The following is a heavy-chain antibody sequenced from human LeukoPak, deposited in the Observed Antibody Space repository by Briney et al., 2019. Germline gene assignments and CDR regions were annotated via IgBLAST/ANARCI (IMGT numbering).Heavy chain of an antibody. Sequence: GGSLRLSCAASGFTFSSYSMNWVRQAPGKGLEWVSSISSSSSYIYYADSVKGRFTISRDNAKNSLYLQMNSLRAEDTAVYYCARASLIAAAGTFGYWGQGTLVTVSS. CDR3: ARASLIAAAGTFGY. CDR2: ISSSSSYI. D-gene: IGHD6-13*01. J-gene: IGHJ4*02. V-gene: IGHV3-21*01. CDR1: GFTFSSYS.